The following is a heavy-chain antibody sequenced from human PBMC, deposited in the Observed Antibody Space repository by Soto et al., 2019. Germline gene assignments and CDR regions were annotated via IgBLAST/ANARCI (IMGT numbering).Heavy chain of an antibody. CDR3: AKDGSRRQQPYYFDY. CDR2: ISWNSGSI. Sequence: GGSVRLSCAASGFTFDDYAMHWVRQAPGKGLEWVSGISWNSGSIGYADSVKGRFTISRDNAKNSLYLQMNSLRAEDTALYYCAKDGSRRQQPYYFDYWGQGTLVTVSS. V-gene: IGHV3-9*01. J-gene: IGHJ4*02. D-gene: IGHD6-13*01. CDR1: GFTFDDYA.